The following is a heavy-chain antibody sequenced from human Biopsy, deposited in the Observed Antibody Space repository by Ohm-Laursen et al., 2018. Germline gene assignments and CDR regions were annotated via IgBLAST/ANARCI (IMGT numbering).Heavy chain of an antibody. V-gene: IGHV1-69*17. J-gene: IGHJ4*02. CDR1: GGTFSNYA. CDR2: ISAVSGLV. D-gene: IGHD3-3*01. CDR3: ATPFQYYDSSGGYPPFDH. Sequence: SSVKVSCKASGGTFSNYAISWVRQAPGEGLEWMGGISAVSGLVNYAPKFQGRVSITADKSTTTAYMELSNLKSEDTAVYYCATPFQYYDSSGGYPPFDHWGQGTLVTVSS.